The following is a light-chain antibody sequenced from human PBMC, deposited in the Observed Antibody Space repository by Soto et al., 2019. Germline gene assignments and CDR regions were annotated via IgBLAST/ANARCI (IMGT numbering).Light chain of an antibody. CDR3: QHRSK. J-gene: IGKJ4*02. CDR1: QSIITY. V-gene: IGKV3-11*01. Sequence: ELVLTQSPATLSLFPGERATLSCRASQSIITYVAWHQQKPGQAPRLLMSAASNRATGIPARFSGSGSGTDFTLTISSLEPEDFAVYYCQHRSKFGGGTKVEIK. CDR2: AAS.